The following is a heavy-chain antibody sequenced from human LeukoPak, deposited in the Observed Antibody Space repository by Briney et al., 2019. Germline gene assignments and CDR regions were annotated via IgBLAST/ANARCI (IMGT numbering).Heavy chain of an antibody. CDR3: ARADYAYFDY. CDR2: IYSGGST. CDR1: GFTVSRSY. D-gene: IGHD4-17*01. V-gene: IGHV3-53*01. Sequence: GGSLRVSCTASGFTVSRSYMTWVRQAPGKGLEWVSVIYSGGSTYYADSVKGRFTISRDNSKNTLYLQINSLRAEDTAVYFCARADYAYFDYWGQGTLVTVSS. J-gene: IGHJ4*02.